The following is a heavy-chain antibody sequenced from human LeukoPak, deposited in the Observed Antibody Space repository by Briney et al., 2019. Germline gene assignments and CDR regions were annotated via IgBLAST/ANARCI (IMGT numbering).Heavy chain of an antibody. J-gene: IGHJ2*01. CDR1: GVSISSSY. CDR2: ISYRGTT. V-gene: IGHV4-59*01. D-gene: IGHD2-15*01. Sequence: SETLSLTCSVSGVSISSSYWSWIRQPPGKGLEWIGYISYRGTTKYNPSLKSRVTISVDTSMNQVSLNLSSVTAADTAVYYCTRGPGSCSGGSCSFYWYFDLWGGGTLVTVSS. CDR3: TRGPGSCSGGSCSFYWYFDL.